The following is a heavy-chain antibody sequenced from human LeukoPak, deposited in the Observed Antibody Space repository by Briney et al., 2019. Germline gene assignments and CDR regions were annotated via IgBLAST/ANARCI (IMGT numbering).Heavy chain of an antibody. CDR3: ARVGCSSTSCYADY. D-gene: IGHD2-2*01. Sequence: PSETLSLTCAVYGGSFSGYYWSWIRQPPGKGLEWIGEINHSGSTNYNPSLKSRVTISVDTSKNQFSLKLSSVTAADTPVYYCARVGCSSTSCYADYWGQGTLVIVSS. J-gene: IGHJ4*02. CDR1: GGSFSGYY. V-gene: IGHV4-34*01. CDR2: INHSGST.